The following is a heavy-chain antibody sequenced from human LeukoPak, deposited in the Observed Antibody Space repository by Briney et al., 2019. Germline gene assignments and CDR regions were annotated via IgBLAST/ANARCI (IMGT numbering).Heavy chain of an antibody. CDR1: GFTFINYY. J-gene: IGHJ4*02. V-gene: IGHV1-46*01. CDR3: ARDVDYGEKSEDY. CDR2: INLSGGST. D-gene: IGHD4/OR15-4a*01. Sequence: ASVKVSCKASGFTFINYYMHWVRQAPGQGLEWLGIINLSGGSTHYPQKFQDRVTMTRDTSTSTVYMELSSLRSEDTAVYYCARDVDYGEKSEDYWGQGTLVTVSS.